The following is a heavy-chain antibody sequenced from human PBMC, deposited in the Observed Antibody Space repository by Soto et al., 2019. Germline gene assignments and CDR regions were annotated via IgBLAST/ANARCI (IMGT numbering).Heavy chain of an antibody. CDR2: IIPIPGTA. CDR1: GGTFGSYP. J-gene: IGHJ6*02. V-gene: IGHV1-69*01. CDR3: ARSQGSSTSLEIYYYYYYGMDV. D-gene: IGHD2-2*01. Sequence: QVQLVQSGAEVKKPGSSVKVSCKASGGTFGSYPISWVRQAPGQGLEWMGGIIPIPGTANYAQKFQGRVTIAADESTSTADMELSSLRSKDTAVYYCARSQGSSTSLEIYYYYYYGMDVWGQGTTVTVSS.